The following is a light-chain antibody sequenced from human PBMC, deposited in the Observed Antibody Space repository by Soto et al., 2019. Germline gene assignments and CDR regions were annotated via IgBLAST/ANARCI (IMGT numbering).Light chain of an antibody. J-gene: IGLJ1*01. CDR1: SSDVGGYNY. Sequence: QSVLTQPASVSGSPGQSITISCTGTSSDVGGYNYVSWYQQHPGKARKLMIYDVSNRPSGVSNRFSGSKSGNTASLTISGVQAEDEADYYCSSYTSSSTLYVFGTGTKVTVL. CDR3: SSYTSSSTLYV. CDR2: DVS. V-gene: IGLV2-14*01.